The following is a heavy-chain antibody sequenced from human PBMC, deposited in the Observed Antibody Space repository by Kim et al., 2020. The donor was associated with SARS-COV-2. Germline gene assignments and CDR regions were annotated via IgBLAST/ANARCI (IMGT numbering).Heavy chain of an antibody. Sequence: GGSLRLSCAASGFILSSYKMNWVRQAPGKGLEWVSYISGGLTTVHYADSVRGRFTISKDSARNSLYLEMNSLRDEDTAVYYCARLSWEPAFDLWGQGTIVTVSS. V-gene: IGHV3-48*02. J-gene: IGHJ3*01. CDR3: ARLSWEPAFDL. CDR2: ISGGLTTV. D-gene: IGHD1-26*01. CDR1: GFILSSYK.